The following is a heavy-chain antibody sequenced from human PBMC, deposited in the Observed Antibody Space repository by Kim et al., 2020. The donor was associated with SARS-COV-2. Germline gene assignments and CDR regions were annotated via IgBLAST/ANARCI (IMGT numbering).Heavy chain of an antibody. CDR3: AREVVAAAGTTSPLDY. D-gene: IGHD6-13*01. CDR1: GDSISGGRYY. Sequence: SETLSLTCSVSGDSISGGRYYWTWIRQPAGKGLEYIGRVYPSGRTNYNPSRNSRVTISVDTSANQFSLRLTSVTAADTAVYYCAREVVAAAGTTSPLDYWGQGTLVTVSS. J-gene: IGHJ4*02. V-gene: IGHV4-61*02. CDR2: VYPSGRT.